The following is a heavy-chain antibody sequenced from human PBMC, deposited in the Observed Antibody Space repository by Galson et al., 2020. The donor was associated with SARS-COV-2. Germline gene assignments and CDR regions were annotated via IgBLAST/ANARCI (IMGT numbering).Heavy chain of an antibody. D-gene: IGHD3-3*01. J-gene: IGHJ5*02. CDR3: ARDQSGYVNWFDP. CDR2: ISGSGRTI. CDR1: GFTLSSYA. V-gene: IGHV3-48*01. Sequence: GGSLRLSCAASGFTLSSYAMNWVRQAPGKGLEWVSYISGSGRTIYYTDSVRGRFTISRDTAKNSLYLEMNNLSAEDTAVYYCARDQSGYVNWFDPWGQGTLVTVS.